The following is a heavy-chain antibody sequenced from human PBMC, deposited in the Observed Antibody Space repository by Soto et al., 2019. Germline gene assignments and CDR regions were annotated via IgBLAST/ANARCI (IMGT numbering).Heavy chain of an antibody. CDR3: AITTYYYDSSGYPPTYYFDY. D-gene: IGHD3-22*01. Sequence: SETLSLTCTVSGGSISSSSYYWGWIRQPPGKGLEWIGSIYYSGSTYYNPSLKSRVTISVDTSKNQFSLKLSSVTAADTAVYYCAITTYYYDSSGYPPTYYFDYWGQGTLVTVSS. J-gene: IGHJ4*02. CDR2: IYYSGST. V-gene: IGHV4-39*01. CDR1: GGSISSSSYY.